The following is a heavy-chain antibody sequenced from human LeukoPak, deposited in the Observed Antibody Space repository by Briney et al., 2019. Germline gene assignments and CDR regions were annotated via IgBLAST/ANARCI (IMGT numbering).Heavy chain of an antibody. D-gene: IGHD6-19*01. Sequence: ASVKVSCKASGYIFTSFYMHWVRQAPGQGLEWMGWISAYNGNTNYAQKLQGRVTMTTDTSTSTAYMELRSLRSDDTAVYYCARVLIAVAETIDYWGQGTLVTVSS. J-gene: IGHJ4*02. CDR1: GYIFTSFY. CDR2: ISAYNGNT. CDR3: ARVLIAVAETIDY. V-gene: IGHV1-18*04.